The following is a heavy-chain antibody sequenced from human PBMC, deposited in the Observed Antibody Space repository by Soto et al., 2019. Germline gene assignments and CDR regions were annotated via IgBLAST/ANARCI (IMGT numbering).Heavy chain of an antibody. CDR2: ISSSSSTI. D-gene: IGHD6-13*01. J-gene: IGHJ6*02. V-gene: IGHV3-48*04. Sequence: GGSLRLSCAASGFTFSSYSMNWVRQAPGKGLEWVSYISSSSSTIYYADSVKGRFTISRDNAKNSLYLQMNSLRAEDTAVYYCARGPKGYSSSWYYYYCGMDVWGQGTTVTVSS. CDR1: GFTFSSYS. CDR3: ARGPKGYSSSWYYYYCGMDV.